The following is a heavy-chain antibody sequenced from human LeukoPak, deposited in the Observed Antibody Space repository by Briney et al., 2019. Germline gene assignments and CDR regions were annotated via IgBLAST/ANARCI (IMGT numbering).Heavy chain of an antibody. D-gene: IGHD3-22*01. CDR2: ISISGSFI. J-gene: IGHJ5*02. CDR3: ARISSGYHS. V-gene: IGHV3-48*01. CDR1: GFTFSDYS. Sequence: GGSLRLSCEASGFTFSDYSMALVRQAPGKGLEWVSYISISGSFIYFADSVKGRFTISRDNAKNTLYLQMNSLRAEDTAVYYCARISSGYHSWGQGTLVTVSS.